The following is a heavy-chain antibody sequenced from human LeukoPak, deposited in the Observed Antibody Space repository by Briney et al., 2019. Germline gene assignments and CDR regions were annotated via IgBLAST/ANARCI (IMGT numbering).Heavy chain of an antibody. CDR1: GGSISSGGYY. CDR2: IYYSGST. J-gene: IGHJ6*02. CDR3: ARVHCSGGSCYNYYYYYGMDV. V-gene: IGHV4-31*03. Sequence: SETLSLTCTVSGGSISSGGYYWSWIRQHPGKGLEWIGYIYYSGSTYYNPSHKSRVTISVDTSKNQFSLKLSSVTAADTAVYYCARVHCSGGSCYNYYYYYGMDVWGQGTTVTVSS. D-gene: IGHD2-15*01.